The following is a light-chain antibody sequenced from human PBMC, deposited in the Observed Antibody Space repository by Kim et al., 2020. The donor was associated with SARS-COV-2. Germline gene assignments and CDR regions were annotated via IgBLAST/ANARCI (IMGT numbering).Light chain of an antibody. CDR2: GTS. J-gene: IGKJ5*01. V-gene: IGKV3-20*01. CDR1: QSVRTNS. CDR3: QHYGTSIT. Sequence: SSPGETATLSCRASQSVRTNSLAWYQQEPGQAPRLVIYGTSNRATGLPDRCSGSGSATDFTLTIRSLEPEDFAVFYCQHYGTSITFGQGTRLEIK.